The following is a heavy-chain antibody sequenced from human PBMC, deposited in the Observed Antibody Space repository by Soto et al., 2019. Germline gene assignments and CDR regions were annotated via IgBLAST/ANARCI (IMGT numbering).Heavy chain of an antibody. CDR3: ARSRTTVVDY. J-gene: IGHJ4*02. D-gene: IGHD4-17*01. CDR1: GYSFTSYD. CDR2: MNPNSGNT. Sequence: ASVKVSCKASGYSFTSYDINWVRQATGQGLEWMGWMNPNSGNTGQPQRFQGRVTITRNTSISTAYMELSNLYSDDTAVYYCARSRTTVVDYWGQGTQVTVSS. V-gene: IGHV1-8*01.